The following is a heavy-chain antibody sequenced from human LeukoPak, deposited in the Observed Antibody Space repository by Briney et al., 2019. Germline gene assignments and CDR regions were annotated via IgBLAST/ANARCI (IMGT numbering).Heavy chain of an antibody. CDR2: ISYDGSNK. Sequence: GRSLRLSCAASGFTFSSYAMHWVRQAPGKGLEWVAVISYDGSNKYYADSVKGRFTISRDNSKNTLYLQMNSLRAEDTAVYYCAKSVASDAYWGQGTLVTVSS. J-gene: IGHJ4*02. CDR3: AKSVASDAY. CDR1: GFTFSSYA. V-gene: IGHV3-30-3*02. D-gene: IGHD5-12*01.